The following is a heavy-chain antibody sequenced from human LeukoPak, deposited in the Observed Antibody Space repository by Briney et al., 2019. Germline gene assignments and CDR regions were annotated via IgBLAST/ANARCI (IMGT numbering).Heavy chain of an antibody. CDR1: GGSFSGYY. CDR3: ARSPGSYYDDY. V-gene: IGHV4-34*01. D-gene: IGHD1-26*01. Sequence: SETLSLTCAVYGGSFSGYYWSWIRQPPGKGLEWIGEINHSGSTNYNPSLKSRVTISVDTSKNQFSLKLSSVTAADTAVYYCARSPGSYYDDYWGQGTLVTVSS. J-gene: IGHJ4*02. CDR2: INHSGST.